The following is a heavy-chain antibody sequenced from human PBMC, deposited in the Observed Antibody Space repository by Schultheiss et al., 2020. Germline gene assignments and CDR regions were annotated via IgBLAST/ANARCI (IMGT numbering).Heavy chain of an antibody. CDR2: IIPILGIA. V-gene: IGHV1-69*04. CDR3: ARGWYYYGSGSYSMDV. J-gene: IGHJ6*03. CDR1: GYTFTSYG. D-gene: IGHD3-10*01. Sequence: KMSCKASGYTFTSYGISWVRQAPGQGLEWMGRIIPILGIANYAQKFQGRVTMTRNTSIITAYMELSSLRSEDTAVYYCARGWYYYGSGSYSMDVWGKGTTVTVSS.